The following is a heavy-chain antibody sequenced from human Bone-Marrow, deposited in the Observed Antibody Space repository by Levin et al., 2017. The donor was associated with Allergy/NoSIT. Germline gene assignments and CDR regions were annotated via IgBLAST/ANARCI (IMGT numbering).Heavy chain of an antibody. V-gene: IGHV3-23*01. CDR2: ISRSGATT. J-gene: IGHJ4*02. D-gene: IGHD3/OR15-3a*01. CDR3: ARDGLFDY. Sequence: TGGSLRLSCEASGFTFDDFAMNWIRQAPGKAPEWISDISRSGATTSYAESVKGRFTISRDNSRDTLFLQMNNLRTDDSALYYCARDGLFDYWGRGTLVTVSS. CDR1: GFTFDDFA.